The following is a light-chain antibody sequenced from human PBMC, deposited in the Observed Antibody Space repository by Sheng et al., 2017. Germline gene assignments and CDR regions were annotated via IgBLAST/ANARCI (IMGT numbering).Light chain of an antibody. CDR3: QQRSNWPLT. Sequence: EIVMTQSPVTLSVSPGERATLSCRASQTVTTFLAWYQQKPGQAPRLLIYDASNRATGIPARFSGSGSGTDFTLTISSLEPEDFAVYYCQQRSNWPLTFGRR. V-gene: IGKV3-11*01. CDR1: QTVTTF. J-gene: IGKJ4*01. CDR2: DAS.